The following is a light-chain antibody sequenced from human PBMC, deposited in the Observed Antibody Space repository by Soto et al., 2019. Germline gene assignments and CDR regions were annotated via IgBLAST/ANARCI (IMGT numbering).Light chain of an antibody. CDR1: QSISSW. J-gene: IGKJ1*01. CDR2: KAS. CDR3: QQYSSYWT. Sequence: DIQMTQSPSTLSASVGDRVTITCRASQSISSWLAWYQQKAGKAPKLLIYKASSLESGVPSRFSGSGSGTEFTLTIRSLQPDDFATYYCQQYSSYWTFGQGTKVEIK. V-gene: IGKV1-5*03.